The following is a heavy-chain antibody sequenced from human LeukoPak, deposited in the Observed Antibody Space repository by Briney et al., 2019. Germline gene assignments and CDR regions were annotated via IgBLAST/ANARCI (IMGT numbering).Heavy chain of an antibody. CDR1: GYSFPSYW. V-gene: IGHV5-51*01. D-gene: IGHD1-26*01. Sequence: GESLKISCKGSGYSFPSYWIGWVRQMPGKGLEWMGIIYPGDSDTSFSPSFQGQVTISADKSISTAYLQWSSLKASDTAMYYCARRRDLYSGSYYPFDYWGQGTLVTVSS. CDR3: ARRRDLYSGSYYPFDY. J-gene: IGHJ4*02. CDR2: IYPGDSDT.